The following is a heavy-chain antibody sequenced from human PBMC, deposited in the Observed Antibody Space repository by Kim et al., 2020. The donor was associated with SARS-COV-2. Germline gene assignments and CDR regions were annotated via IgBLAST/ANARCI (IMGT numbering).Heavy chain of an antibody. D-gene: IGHD1-1*01. CDR2: INHSGST. V-gene: IGHV4-34*01. Sequence: SETLSLTCAVYGGSFSGYYWSWIRQPPGKGLEWIGEINHSGSTNYNPSLKSRVTISVDTSKNQFSLKLSSVTAADTAVYYCARRVPRGAWGKGITVTVSS. CDR3: ARRVPRGA. CDR1: GGSFSGYY. J-gene: IGHJ6*03.